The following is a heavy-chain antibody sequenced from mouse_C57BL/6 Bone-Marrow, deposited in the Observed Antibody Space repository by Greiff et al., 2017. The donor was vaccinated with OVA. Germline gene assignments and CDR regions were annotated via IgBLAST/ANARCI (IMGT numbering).Heavy chain of an antibody. CDR3: ARHNYSNPLAY. J-gene: IGHJ3*01. CDR2: ISNGGGST. V-gene: IGHV5-12*01. CDR1: GFTFSDYY. D-gene: IGHD2-5*01. Sequence: EVQRVESGGGLVQPGGSLKLSCAASGFTFSDYYMYWVRQTPEKRLEWVAYISNGGGSTYYPDTVKGRFTISRDNAKNTLYLQMSRLKSEDTAMYYCARHNYSNPLAYWGQGTLVTVSA.